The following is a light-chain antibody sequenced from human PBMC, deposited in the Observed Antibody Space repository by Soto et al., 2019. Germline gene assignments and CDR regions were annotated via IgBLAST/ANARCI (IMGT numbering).Light chain of an antibody. CDR2: GAS. J-gene: IGKJ1*01. Sequence: EIVLTQSPGTLSLSPGERATLSCRASQSVSSSYLAWYQQKPGQAHRLLIYGASSRATGIPDRFSGTGSGTDFTLNISRLEPEDFAVYYCQQYDSSPKTFGQGTKVEIK. CDR3: QQYDSSPKT. V-gene: IGKV3-20*01. CDR1: QSVSSSY.